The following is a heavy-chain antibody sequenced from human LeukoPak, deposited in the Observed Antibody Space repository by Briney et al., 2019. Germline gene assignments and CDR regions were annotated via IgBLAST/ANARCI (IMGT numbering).Heavy chain of an antibody. V-gene: IGHV1-18*01. D-gene: IGHD3-22*01. J-gene: IGHJ5*02. CDR1: GYTFTSYG. CDR2: ISAYNGNT. Sequence: ASVKVSCKASGYTFTSYGISWVRQAPGQGHEWMGWISAYNGNTNYAQKLQGRVTMTTDTSTSTAYMELRSLRSDDTAVYYCARYDSTLGWFDPWGQGTLVTVSS. CDR3: ARYDSTLGWFDP.